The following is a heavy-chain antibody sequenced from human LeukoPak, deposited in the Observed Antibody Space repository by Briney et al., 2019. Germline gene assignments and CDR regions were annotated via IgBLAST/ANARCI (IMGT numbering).Heavy chain of an antibody. J-gene: IGHJ4*02. V-gene: IGHV5-51*01. CDR1: GYSFSSYW. Sequence: GESLKISCKGSGYSFSSYWLGWVRQMPGKGLEWMGIIYPGDSDTRYSPSFQGQVTISADKSISTAYLQRSSLKASDTAMYYCARHGLAVGSGFNYFDYWGQGTLVTVSS. D-gene: IGHD6-19*01. CDR2: IYPGDSDT. CDR3: ARHGLAVGSGFNYFDY.